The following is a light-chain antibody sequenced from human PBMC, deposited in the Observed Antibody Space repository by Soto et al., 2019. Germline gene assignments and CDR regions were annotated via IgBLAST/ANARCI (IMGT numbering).Light chain of an antibody. V-gene: IGLV1-40*01. Sequence: HSVLTQPPSVSGAPGQRVTISCTGGSSNIGSGYDVHWYQQLPGTAPKLLIYGNTNRPSGVPDRFSASTSATSASLAITGLQAEDEGDYYCQSYDNRLSGYVFGTGTKLTVL. CDR2: GNT. CDR3: QSYDNRLSGYV. CDR1: SSNIGSGYD. J-gene: IGLJ1*01.